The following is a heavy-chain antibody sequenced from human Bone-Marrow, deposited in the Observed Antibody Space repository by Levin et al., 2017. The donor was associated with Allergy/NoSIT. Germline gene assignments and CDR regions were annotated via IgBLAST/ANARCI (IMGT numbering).Heavy chain of an antibody. J-gene: IGHJ4*02. CDR1: GFTFSSYA. V-gene: IGHV3-30*02. CDR2: IWYDGSNK. CDR3: VTDPPQSQYHLDS. D-gene: IGHD1-14*01. Sequence: QTGGSLRLSCGASGFTFSSYAMHWVRQAPGKGLEWVAFIWYDGSNKYYADSVKGRFTISRDNSKHTVYLQMNSLRAEDTAVYHCVTDPPQSQYHLDSWGQGALVTVSS.